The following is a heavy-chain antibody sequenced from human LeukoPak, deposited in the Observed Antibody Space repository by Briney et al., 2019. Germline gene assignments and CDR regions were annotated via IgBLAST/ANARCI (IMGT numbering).Heavy chain of an antibody. J-gene: IGHJ3*02. V-gene: IGHV4-39*07. D-gene: IGHD1-26*01. Sequence: SETLSLTCTASGDSITNSNYYWGWVRQSPGRGLEWLGNIFYNGGPYYNPSFKSRVVISVDTSKDHFSLTLNAVTAADTAVYHCASYSGIYSAFEIWSQGTLVTVSS. CDR2: IFYNGGP. CDR1: GDSITNSNYY. CDR3: ASYSGIYSAFEI.